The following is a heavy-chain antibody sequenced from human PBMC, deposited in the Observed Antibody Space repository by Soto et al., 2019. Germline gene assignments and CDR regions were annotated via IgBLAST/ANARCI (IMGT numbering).Heavy chain of an antibody. V-gene: IGHV4-39*01. CDR1: GGSISSSSYY. J-gene: IGHJ6*03. CDR3: ASSSWYSPKPNYDMDV. Sequence: SETLSLTCTVSGGSISSSSYYWGWIRQPPGKGLEWIGSIYYSGSTYYNPSLKSRVTISVDTSKNQFSLKLSSVTAADTAVYYCASSSWYSPKPNYDMDVWGKGTTVTVSS. D-gene: IGHD6-13*01. CDR2: IYYSGST.